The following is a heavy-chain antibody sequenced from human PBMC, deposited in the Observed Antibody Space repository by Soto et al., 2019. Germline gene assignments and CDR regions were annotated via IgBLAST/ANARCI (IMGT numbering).Heavy chain of an antibody. V-gene: IGHV4-31*03. CDR3: ARDLKPGKEGGNEVDYYYYGMDV. CDR2: IYYSGST. CDR1: GGSISSGGYY. D-gene: IGHD1-1*01. Sequence: SETLSLTCTVSGGSISSGGYYWSWIRQHPGKGLEWIGYIYYSGSTYYNPSLKSRVTISVDTSKNQFSLKLSSVTAADTAVYYCARDLKPGKEGGNEVDYYYYGMDVWGQGTTVTVS. J-gene: IGHJ6*02.